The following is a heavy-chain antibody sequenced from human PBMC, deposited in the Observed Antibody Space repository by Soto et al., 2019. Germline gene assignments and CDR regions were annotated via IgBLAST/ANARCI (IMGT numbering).Heavy chain of an antibody. V-gene: IGHV1-69*13. CDR2: IIPIFGTA. J-gene: IGHJ6*02. CDR1: GGTFSSYS. Sequence: SAKVSCKASGGTFSSYSISWVRQAPGQGLEWMGGIIPIFGTANYAQKFQGRVTITADESTSTAYMELSSLRSEDTAVYYCARDRYSSSDYYYYYGMDVWGQGTTVTVSS. CDR3: ARDRYSSSDYYYYYGMDV. D-gene: IGHD6-6*01.